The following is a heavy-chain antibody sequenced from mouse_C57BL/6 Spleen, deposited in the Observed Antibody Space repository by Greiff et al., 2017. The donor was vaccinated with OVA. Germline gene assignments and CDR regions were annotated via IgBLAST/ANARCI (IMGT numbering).Heavy chain of an antibody. Sequence: VQLQQPGAELVKPGASVKLSCKASGYTFTRYWMHWVKQRPGQGLEWIGMIHPNSGSTNYNEKFKSKATLTVDKSSSTAYMQLSSLTSEDSAVYYCARGGITTVVATDWYFDVWGTGTTVTVSS. CDR1: GYTFTRYW. V-gene: IGHV1-64*01. J-gene: IGHJ1*03. CDR3: ARGGITTVVATDWYFDV. CDR2: IHPNSGST. D-gene: IGHD1-1*01.